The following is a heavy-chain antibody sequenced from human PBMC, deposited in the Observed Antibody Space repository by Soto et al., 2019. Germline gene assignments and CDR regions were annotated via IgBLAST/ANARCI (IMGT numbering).Heavy chain of an antibody. CDR2: IDWYGGST. D-gene: IGHD1-1*01. Sequence: SGGSLRLSCVASGFTFDDYAMHWVRQTPGKGMEWVSSIDWYGGSTAYADSVKGRFTISRDNARNSLYLQMNSLRPEYKAMNYWLKCRRRYFVYRGLDDWGQGTTVTVSS. CDR3: LKCRRRYFVYRGLDD. J-gene: IGHJ6*02. CDR1: GFTFDDYA. V-gene: IGHV3-9*01.